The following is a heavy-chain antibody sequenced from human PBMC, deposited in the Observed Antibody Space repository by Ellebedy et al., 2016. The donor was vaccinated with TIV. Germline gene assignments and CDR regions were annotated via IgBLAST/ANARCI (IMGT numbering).Heavy chain of an antibody. CDR3: ARDPPAINTRTWG. J-gene: IGHJ4*02. D-gene: IGHD7-27*01. Sequence: GESLKISXVASGITVSNNYMRWVRQAPGKGLERVSLMYSTGITRYADSVKGRFTISRDNSQNTLFLQMNSLRTEDTAMYYCARDPPAINTRTWGWGQGTLVTVSA. CDR2: MYSTGIT. CDR1: GITVSNNY. V-gene: IGHV3-66*01.